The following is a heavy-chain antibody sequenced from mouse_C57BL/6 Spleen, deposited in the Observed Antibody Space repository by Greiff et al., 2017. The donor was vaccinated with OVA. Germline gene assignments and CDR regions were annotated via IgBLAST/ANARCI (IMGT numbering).Heavy chain of an antibody. CDR3: ARDAWFAY. Sequence: QVLLQQPGAELVRPGSSVKLSCKASGYTFTSYWMHWVKQRPIQGLEWIGNIDPSDSETHYNQKFKDKATLTVDKSSGTAYMQLSSLTSEASAVYYCARDAWFAYWGQGTLVTVSA. V-gene: IGHV1-52*01. CDR1: GYTFTSYW. CDR2: IDPSDSET. J-gene: IGHJ3*01.